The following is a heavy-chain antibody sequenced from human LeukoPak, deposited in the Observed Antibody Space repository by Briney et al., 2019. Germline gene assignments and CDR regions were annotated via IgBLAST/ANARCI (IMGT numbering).Heavy chain of an antibody. V-gene: IGHV5-51*01. CDR2: IYPGDSDT. Sequence: GESLKISCKGSGYIFTSYWIGWVRQMPGKGLEWMGIIYPGDSDTTYSPSFQGQVTISADKSVSTAYLQWSSLKASDTAMYYCARLKLELLYYFDYWGQGTLVTVSS. J-gene: IGHJ4*02. D-gene: IGHD1-7*01. CDR1: GYIFTSYW. CDR3: ARLKLELLYYFDY.